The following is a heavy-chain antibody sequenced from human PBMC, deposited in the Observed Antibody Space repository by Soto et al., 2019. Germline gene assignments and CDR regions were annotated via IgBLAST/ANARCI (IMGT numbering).Heavy chain of an antibody. CDR1: GYTFTSYA. CDR2: INAGNGNT. Sequence: ASVKVSCKASGYTFTSYAMHWVRQAPGQRLEWMGWINAGNGNTKYSQKFQGRVTITRDTSASTAYMELSSLRSEDTAVYYCAREGIAVAGTDYWGQGTLVTVSS. J-gene: IGHJ4*02. V-gene: IGHV1-3*01. D-gene: IGHD6-19*01. CDR3: AREGIAVAGTDY.